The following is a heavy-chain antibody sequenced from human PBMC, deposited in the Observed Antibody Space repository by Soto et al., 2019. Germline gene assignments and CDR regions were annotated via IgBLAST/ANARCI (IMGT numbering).Heavy chain of an antibody. J-gene: IGHJ4*02. CDR1: GGTFSIYA. V-gene: IGHV1-69*13. CDR2: IIPIFGTA. D-gene: IGHD6-13*01. Sequence: SVKVSCKASGGTFSIYAIIWVRQAPGQGLEWMGGIIPIFGTANYAQKFQGRVTITADESTSTAYMELSSLRSEDTAVYYCARDKDVGSLPNWGQGTLVTVSS. CDR3: ARDKDVGSLPN.